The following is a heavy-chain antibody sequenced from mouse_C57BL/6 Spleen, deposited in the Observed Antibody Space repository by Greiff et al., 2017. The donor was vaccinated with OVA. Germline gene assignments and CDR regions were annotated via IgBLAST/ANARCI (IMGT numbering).Heavy chain of an antibody. V-gene: IGHV1-26*01. J-gene: IGHJ4*01. CDR3: ATPYGNYDYYAMDY. CDR1: GYTFTDYY. D-gene: IGHD2-1*01. CDR2: INPNNGGT. Sequence: VQLQQSGPELVKPGASVKISCKASGYTFTDYYLNWVKQSHGKSLEWIGDINPNNGGTSSTQKFKGKATLTVDKSSSTAYMELRSLTSEDSAVYYCATPYGNYDYYAMDYWGQGTSVTVSS.